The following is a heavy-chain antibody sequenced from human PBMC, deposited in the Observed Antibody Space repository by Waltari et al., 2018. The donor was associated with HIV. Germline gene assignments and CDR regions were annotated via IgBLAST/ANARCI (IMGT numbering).Heavy chain of an antibody. V-gene: IGHV3-21*01. CDR3: ARDPRRDPTLYYFDY. J-gene: IGHJ4*02. Sequence: EVQLVESGGGLVKPGGSLRLSCAAYGFPFSSYSRNWVRQAPGKGLEWVSSISSSSSYIYYADSVKGRFTISRDNAKNSLYLQMNSLRAEDTAVYYCARDPRRDPTLYYFDYWGQGTLVTVSS. CDR2: ISSSSSYI. D-gene: IGHD1-26*01. CDR1: GFPFSSYS.